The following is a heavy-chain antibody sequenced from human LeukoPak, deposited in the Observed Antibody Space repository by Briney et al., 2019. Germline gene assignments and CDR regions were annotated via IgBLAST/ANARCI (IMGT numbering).Heavy chain of an antibody. CDR3: ARDGYYDSSGYRDYYFDY. J-gene: IGHJ4*02. V-gene: IGHV3-7*01. CDR2: IKQDGSEK. CDR1: AFTFSSYW. D-gene: IGHD3-22*01. Sequence: QTGGSLRLSCAASAFTFSSYWMSWVRQAPGKGLEWVANIKQDGSEKYYVDSVKGRFTISRDNSKNTLFLQMNSLRAEDTAVYYCARDGYYDSSGYRDYYFDYWGQGTLVTVSS.